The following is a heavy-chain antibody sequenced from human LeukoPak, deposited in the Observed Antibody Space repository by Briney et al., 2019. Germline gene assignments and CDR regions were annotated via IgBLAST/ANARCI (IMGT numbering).Heavy chain of an antibody. CDR1: GGSISSYY. J-gene: IGHJ4*02. CDR3: ARHLWGSNTFDY. V-gene: IGHV4-59*08. CDR2: IYYSGST. Sequence: SETLSLTCTVSGGSISSYYWSWIRQPPGKGLEWIGYIYYSGSTNYNPSLKSRVTISVDTSKNQFSLKLSSVTAADTAVYYCARHLWGSNTFDYWDQGTLVTVSS. D-gene: IGHD3-16*01.